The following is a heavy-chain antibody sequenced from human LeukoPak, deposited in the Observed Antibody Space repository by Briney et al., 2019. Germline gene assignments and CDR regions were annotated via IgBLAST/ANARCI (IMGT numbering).Heavy chain of an antibody. J-gene: IGHJ4*02. D-gene: IGHD5-18*01. CDR3: ARDSGPEQVWLPSY. CDR2: ISWNGGST. Sequence: GGSLRLSCAASGFTFDDYAMHWVRQAPGKGLEWVSLISWNGGSTGYADSVKGRFTISRDNAKNSLFLQMNSLRAEDTALYYCARDSGPEQVWLPSYWGQGTLVTVSS. CDR1: GFTFDDYA. V-gene: IGHV3-20*04.